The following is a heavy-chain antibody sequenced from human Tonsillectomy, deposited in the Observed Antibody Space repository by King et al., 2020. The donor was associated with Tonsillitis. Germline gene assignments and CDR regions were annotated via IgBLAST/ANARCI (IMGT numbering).Heavy chain of an antibody. Sequence: QLVQSGAEVKKPGASVKVSCKASGYTFTGYYMHWVRQAPGQGLEWLGWINPNSGGTNFAQKFQGRGTMTRDTSISTAYMELSRLRSDDTAVYYCARDSELWFGENDYWGQGTLVTVSS. CDR2: INPNSGGT. D-gene: IGHD3-10*01. V-gene: IGHV1-2*02. CDR1: GYTFTGYY. CDR3: ARDSELWFGENDY. J-gene: IGHJ4*02.